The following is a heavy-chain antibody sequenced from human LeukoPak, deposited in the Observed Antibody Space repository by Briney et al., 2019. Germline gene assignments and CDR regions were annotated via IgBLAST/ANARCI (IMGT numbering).Heavy chain of an antibody. CDR1: GYTFTSYA. V-gene: IGHV1-3*02. CDR2: SNAGNGNT. CDR3: ARGGSSSWYSYPDY. J-gene: IGHJ4*02. D-gene: IGHD6-13*01. Sequence: ASVKVSCKASGYTFTSYAMHWVRQAPGQRLEWMGWSNAGNGNTKYSQEFQGRVTITRDTSSSTAYMELSRLRSDDTAVYYCARGGSSSWYSYPDYWGQGTLVTVSS.